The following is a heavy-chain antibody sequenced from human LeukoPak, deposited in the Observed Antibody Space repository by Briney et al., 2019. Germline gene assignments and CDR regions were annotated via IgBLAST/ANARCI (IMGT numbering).Heavy chain of an antibody. Sequence: SETLSLTCTVSGYSISNGYYWGWIRQPPGKGLEWIGNMYHSGSTYYNPSLKSRVTISVDTSKNQFSLKLSSVTAADTAVYFCARNYDSSGYYLFGYWGQGTLVTVSS. CDR3: ARNYDSSGYYLFGY. D-gene: IGHD3-22*01. J-gene: IGHJ4*02. CDR1: GYSISNGYY. V-gene: IGHV4-38-2*02. CDR2: MYHSGST.